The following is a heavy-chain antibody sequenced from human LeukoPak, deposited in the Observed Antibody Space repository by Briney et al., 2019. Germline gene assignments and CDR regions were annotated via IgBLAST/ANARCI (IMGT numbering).Heavy chain of an antibody. CDR3: ARDIGGTRGVTAFDY. Sequence: ASVKVSCKASGGTFISYAISWVRQAHGRGLEWMGRIIPILGIANYAQKFQGRVTITADKSTSTAYMELSSLRSEDTAVYYCARDIGGTRGVTAFDYWGQGTLVTVSS. CDR1: GGTFISYA. J-gene: IGHJ4*02. V-gene: IGHV1-69*04. CDR2: IIPILGIA. D-gene: IGHD2-21*02.